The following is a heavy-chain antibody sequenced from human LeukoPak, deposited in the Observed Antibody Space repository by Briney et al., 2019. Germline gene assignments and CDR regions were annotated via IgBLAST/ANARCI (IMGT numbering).Heavy chain of an antibody. Sequence: GSLRLSCAASGFSVSINYMSWVRQAPGKGLEWVGNIFYRGNTYYNPSLKSRVTISVDTSENQFSLKLSSVTAADTAVYYCARLQWEAVALDYWGQGTLVTVSS. J-gene: IGHJ4*02. CDR2: IFYRGNT. D-gene: IGHD6-19*01. CDR3: ARLQWEAVALDY. CDR1: GFSVSINY. V-gene: IGHV4-39*01.